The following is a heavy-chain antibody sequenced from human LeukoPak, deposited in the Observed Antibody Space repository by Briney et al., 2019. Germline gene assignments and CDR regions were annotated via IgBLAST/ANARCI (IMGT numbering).Heavy chain of an antibody. CDR1: GYTFNSYG. J-gene: IGHJ5*02. V-gene: IGHV1-18*01. D-gene: IGHD3-22*01. CDR2: ISAYNGNT. CDR3: ARVPYYYDSSGYYLGWFEP. Sequence: GASVKVSCKASGYTFNSYGISWVRQAPGQGLEWMGWISAYNGNTNYAQKLQGRVTMTTDTSTSTAYMELRSLRSDDTAVYYCARVPYYYDSSGYYLGWFEPWGQGTLVTVSS.